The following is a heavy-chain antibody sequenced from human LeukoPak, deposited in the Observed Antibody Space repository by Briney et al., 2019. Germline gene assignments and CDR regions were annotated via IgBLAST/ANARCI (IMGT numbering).Heavy chain of an antibody. Sequence: PGGSLRLSCVASGFTFSSYAIHWVHQAPGKGLEWVAVISYDGSNKYYADSVKGRFTISRDNSENTLYLQMNSLRAEDTAVYYCARDLGWSGQFDYWGQGTLVTVSS. CDR1: GFTFSSYA. V-gene: IGHV3-30*04. D-gene: IGHD3-3*01. CDR3: ARDLGWSGQFDY. J-gene: IGHJ4*02. CDR2: ISYDGSNK.